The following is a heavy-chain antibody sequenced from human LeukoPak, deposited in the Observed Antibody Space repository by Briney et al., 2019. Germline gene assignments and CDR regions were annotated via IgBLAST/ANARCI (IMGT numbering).Heavy chain of an antibody. CDR1: GGSFSGYY. D-gene: IGHD3-3*01. V-gene: IGHV4-34*01. CDR2: INHSGST. Sequence: PSETLSLTCAVYGGSFSGYYWSWIRQPPGKGLEWIGEINHSGSTNYNPSLKRRITISVDTSKNQFSLKLSSVTAADTAVYYCARQKRFLEWMFKWFDPWGQGTLVTVSS. CDR3: ARQKRFLEWMFKWFDP. J-gene: IGHJ5*02.